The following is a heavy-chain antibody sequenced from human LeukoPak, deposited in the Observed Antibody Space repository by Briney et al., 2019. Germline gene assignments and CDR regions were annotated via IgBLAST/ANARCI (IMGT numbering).Heavy chain of an antibody. J-gene: IGHJ4*02. CDR3: ARERGYCSGGSCYSRFDY. D-gene: IGHD2-15*01. V-gene: IGHV3-33*01. CDR1: GFTFSSYG. CDR2: IWYDGSNK. Sequence: GGSLRLSCAASGFTFSSYGMHWVRQAPGKGLEWVAVIWYDGSNKYYADSVKGRFTISRDNSKNTLYLQMNSLRAEDTAVYYCARERGYCSGGSCYSRFDYWGQGTLVTVSS.